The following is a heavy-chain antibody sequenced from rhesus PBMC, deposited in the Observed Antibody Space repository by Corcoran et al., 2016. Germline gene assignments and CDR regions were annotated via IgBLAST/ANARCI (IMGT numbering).Heavy chain of an antibody. CDR1: GFSLSTSGMG. V-gene: IGHV2-1*01. Sequence: QVTLKESGPALVKPTQTLTLTCTFSGFSLSTSGMGVGWIRQPPGKTLEWLAHIYWDDDKRYSTSLKSRLTISKDTSKNQVVLTMTNMDPVDTATYYCARRQSLAADPVGFDYWGQGVLVTVSS. CDR3: ARRQSLAADPVGFDY. J-gene: IGHJ4*01. D-gene: IGHD6-19*01. CDR2: IYWDDDK.